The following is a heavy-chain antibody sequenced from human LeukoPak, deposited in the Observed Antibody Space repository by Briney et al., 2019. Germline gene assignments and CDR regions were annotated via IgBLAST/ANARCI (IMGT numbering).Heavy chain of an antibody. J-gene: IGHJ4*02. Sequence: SETLSLTCAVYGVSFSGYYWSWIRQPPGKGLEWIGEINHSGSTNYNPSLKSRVTISVDTSKNQFSLKLSSVTAADTAVYYCARGGVVRGATDYWGQGTLVTVSS. V-gene: IGHV4-34*01. CDR2: INHSGST. CDR1: GVSFSGYY. CDR3: ARGGVVRGATDY. D-gene: IGHD3-10*01.